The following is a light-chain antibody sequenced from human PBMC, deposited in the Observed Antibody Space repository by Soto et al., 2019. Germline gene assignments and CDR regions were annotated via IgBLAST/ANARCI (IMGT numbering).Light chain of an antibody. CDR2: GAS. CDR1: QSVSTY. V-gene: IGKV3-15*01. J-gene: IGKJ1*01. Sequence: DIVLTQSPATLSVSPGETATLSCRASQSVSTYLAWYQQKPGQAPRLLIYGASSRATGVPARFSGSVSGTEFTLTISSLQSEDFAVYYCQQHSNWPLTFGRGTKVDIK. CDR3: QQHSNWPLT.